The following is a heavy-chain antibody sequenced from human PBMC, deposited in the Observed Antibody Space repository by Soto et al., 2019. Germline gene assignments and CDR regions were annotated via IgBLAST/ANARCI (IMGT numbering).Heavy chain of an antibody. CDR3: SRDRLGRYCYGMDV. Sequence: QMQLVESGGGVVQPGRSLRLSCAASGFTFRSYCIHWVRQAPGKGLEWVALIWFDGSKKYYVDSVKGRFAVSRDNSKNTLFLQMISRMVEETAVYYCSRDRLGRYCYGMDVWGQGSTVTVSS. CDR1: GFTFRSYC. V-gene: IGHV3-33*01. CDR2: IWFDGSKK. J-gene: IGHJ6*02. D-gene: IGHD6-6*01.